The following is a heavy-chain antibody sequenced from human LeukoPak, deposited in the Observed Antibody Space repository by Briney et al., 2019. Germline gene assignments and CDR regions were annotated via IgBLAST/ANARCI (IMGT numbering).Heavy chain of an antibody. J-gene: IGHJ6*03. CDR3: AREVTTVFYYYYMDV. D-gene: IGHD4-17*01. Sequence: PSETLSLTCAVYGGSFGSYYWSWIRQSPEKGLEWIGEINHTGITNYNPSLKSRVTISVDTSKNQFSLKLSSVTAADTAVYYCAREVTTVFYYYYMDVWGKGTTVTISS. CDR2: INHTGIT. CDR1: GGSFGSYY. V-gene: IGHV4-34*01.